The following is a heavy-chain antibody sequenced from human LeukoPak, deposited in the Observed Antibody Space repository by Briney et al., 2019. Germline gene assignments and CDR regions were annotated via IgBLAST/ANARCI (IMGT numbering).Heavy chain of an antibody. Sequence: ASVKVSCKASGYIFTSYDINWVRQAPGQGLEWVGWINPNSGNTAYAQKFQGRVTMTRDTSTSTVYMELSSLRSEDTAVYYCARDPGYSYGSYIDYWGQGTLVTVSS. D-gene: IGHD5-18*01. CDR1: GYIFTSYD. J-gene: IGHJ4*02. CDR2: INPNSGNT. V-gene: IGHV1-8*01. CDR3: ARDPGYSYGSYIDY.